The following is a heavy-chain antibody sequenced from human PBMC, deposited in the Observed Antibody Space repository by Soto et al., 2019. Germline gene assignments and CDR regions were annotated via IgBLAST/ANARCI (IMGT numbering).Heavy chain of an antibody. CDR2: MYNTGST. CDR3: ARTPGY. V-gene: IGHV4-59*12. CDR1: GGSLSRYY. J-gene: IGHJ4*02. Sequence: SETLSLTCTVSGGSLSRYYWSWTRQPPGKGLEWIGYMYNTGSTVYNPPFKSRVTISVDTSKNQFSLKLSSVTAADTAVYYCARTPGYWGQGTLVTVSS.